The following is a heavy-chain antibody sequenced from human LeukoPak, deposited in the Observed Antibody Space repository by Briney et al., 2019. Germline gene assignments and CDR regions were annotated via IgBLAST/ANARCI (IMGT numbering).Heavy chain of an antibody. CDR3: ARDAKWFDP. V-gene: IGHV3-7*03. CDR2: IKEDGSEK. CDR1: GFAFSDFW. Sequence: GGSLRLSCAASGFAFSDFWMSWVRQAPGKGLEWVANIKEDGSEKNCVDSVKGRFTISRDNAKNSLYLQMNSLRAEDTAVYYCARDAKWFDPWGQGTLVTVSS. J-gene: IGHJ5*02.